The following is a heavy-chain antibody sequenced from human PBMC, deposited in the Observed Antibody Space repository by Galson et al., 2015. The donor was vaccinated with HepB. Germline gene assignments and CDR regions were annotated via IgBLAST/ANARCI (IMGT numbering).Heavy chain of an antibody. Sequence: SETLSLTCTVSGGSISSYYWSWIRQPPGKGLEWIGYIYYSGSTNYNPSLKSRVTISVDTSKNQFSLKLRSVTAADTAVYYCAREAPRIVGDNDAFDIWGQGTMVTVSS. CDR1: GGSISSYY. CDR2: IYYSGST. V-gene: IGHV4-59*01. J-gene: IGHJ3*02. D-gene: IGHD1-26*01. CDR3: AREAPRIVGDNDAFDI.